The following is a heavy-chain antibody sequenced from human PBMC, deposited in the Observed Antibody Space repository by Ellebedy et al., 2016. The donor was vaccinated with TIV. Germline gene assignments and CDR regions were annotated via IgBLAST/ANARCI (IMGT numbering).Heavy chain of an antibody. D-gene: IGHD3-10*01. CDR3: ARELHPYITMVGMDV. Sequence: AASVKVSCKASGYTFTGYYMHWVRQAPGQGLEWMGWINPNSGGTNYAQKFQGRVTMARDTSISTAYMELSRLRSDDTAVYYCARELHPYITMVGMDVWGQGTTVTVSS. J-gene: IGHJ6*02. CDR1: GYTFTGYY. V-gene: IGHV1-2*02. CDR2: INPNSGGT.